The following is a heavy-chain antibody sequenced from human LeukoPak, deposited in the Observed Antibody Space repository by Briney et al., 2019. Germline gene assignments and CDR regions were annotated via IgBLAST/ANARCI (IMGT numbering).Heavy chain of an antibody. V-gene: IGHV3-7*03. CDR3: TSISLGANEDY. Sequence: GGSLRLSCAASGFTFRNNWMNWIRQTPGKRLEWVANIRPDASDTGYVDSVKGRFTISRDNAKNLLYLQMNSLRVDDTAVYYCTSISLGANEDYWGQGTRVTASS. D-gene: IGHD1-26*01. J-gene: IGHJ4*02. CDR2: IRPDASDT. CDR1: GFTFRNNW.